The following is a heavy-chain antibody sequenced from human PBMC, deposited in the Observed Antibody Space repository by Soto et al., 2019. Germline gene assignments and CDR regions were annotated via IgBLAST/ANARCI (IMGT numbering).Heavy chain of an antibody. Sequence: VKLVESGGGLVQPGGSLRLSCAASGFTFSSVWMHWVRQAPGKGLDWVANIKQDGSEKYYVGSVKGRFTISRDNAKNSLYLQMNSLTAEDTAVYYCASGNDYGFGSYWGQGTPVTVSS. V-gene: IGHV3-7*05. D-gene: IGHD3-10*01. CDR2: IKQDGSEK. J-gene: IGHJ4*02. CDR1: GFTFSSVW. CDR3: ASGNDYGFGSY.